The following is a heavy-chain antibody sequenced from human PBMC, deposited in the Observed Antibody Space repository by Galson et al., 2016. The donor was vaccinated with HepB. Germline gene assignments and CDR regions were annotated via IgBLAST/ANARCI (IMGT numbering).Heavy chain of an antibody. V-gene: IGHV1-69*13. CDR2: IFPVFGTT. D-gene: IGHD4-11*01. Sequence: SVKVSCKASGGTFNSHGFSWVRQGPGQGLEYMGQIFPVFGTTNYPQKFQGRVTLTADESTRTASLELSSLRSEDTAVYYCAAMTTLTGGFDFWGQGTLVIVSS. J-gene: IGHJ4*02. CDR3: AAMTTLTGGFDF. CDR1: GGTFNSHG.